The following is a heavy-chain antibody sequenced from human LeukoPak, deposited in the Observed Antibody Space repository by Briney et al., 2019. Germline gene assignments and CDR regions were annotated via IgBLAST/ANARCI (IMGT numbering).Heavy chain of an antibody. V-gene: IGHV4-30-4*08. D-gene: IGHD3-10*01. J-gene: IGHJ5*02. CDR1: GGSISGYY. CDR2: IYYSGST. CDR3: ARVSITMVRGVIINGWFDP. Sequence: PSETLSLTCTVSGGSISGYYWSWIRQPPGKGLEWIGYIYYSGSTYYNPSLKSRVTISVDTSKNQFSLKLSSVTAADTAVYYCARVSITMVRGVIINGWFDPWGQGTLVTVSS.